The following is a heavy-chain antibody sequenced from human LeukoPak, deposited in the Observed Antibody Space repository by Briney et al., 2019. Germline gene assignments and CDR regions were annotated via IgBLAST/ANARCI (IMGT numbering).Heavy chain of an antibody. D-gene: IGHD5-12*01. V-gene: IGHV3-23*01. J-gene: IGHJ6*03. CDR2: ISPSGGIT. CDR1: GFSFSSHG. CDR3: AKEGWASSGYDSGKTYYYYMDV. Sequence: GGTLRLSCAASGFSFSSHGMNWVRQAPGKGLEWVSGISPSGGITYYADSVKGRFTISRDNSKNTLYLQMNSLRAEDTAVYYCAKEGWASSGYDSGKTYYYYMDVWGKGTTVTISS.